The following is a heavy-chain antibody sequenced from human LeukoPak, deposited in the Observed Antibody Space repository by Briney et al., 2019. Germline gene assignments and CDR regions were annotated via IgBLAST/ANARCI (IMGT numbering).Heavy chain of an antibody. J-gene: IGHJ4*02. D-gene: IGHD4-17*01. Sequence: TSETLSLTCAVSGGSISSGGYSWSWIRQPPGKGLEWIGYIYHSGSTYYNPSLKSRVTISVDGSKNQFSLKLSSVTAADTAVYYCASMTTVTGVDYWGQGTLVTVSS. CDR2: IYHSGST. CDR3: ASMTTVTGVDY. V-gene: IGHV4-30-2*01. CDR1: GGSISSGGYS.